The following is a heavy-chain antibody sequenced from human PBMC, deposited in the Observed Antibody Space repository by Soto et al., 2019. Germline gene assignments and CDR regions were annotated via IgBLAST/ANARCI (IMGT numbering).Heavy chain of an antibody. V-gene: IGHV5-10-1*01. J-gene: IGHJ6*02. CDR1: GYSFTSYW. CDR2: IDPSDSYT. D-gene: IGHD3-3*01. CDR3: ARHDPIFGVAPMGYYYGMDV. Sequence: PGESLKISCKGSGYSFTSYWISWVRQMPGKGLEWMGRIDPSDSYTNYSPSFQGHVTISADKSISTAYLQWSSLKASDTAMYYCARHDPIFGVAPMGYYYGMDVWGQGTTVTVSS.